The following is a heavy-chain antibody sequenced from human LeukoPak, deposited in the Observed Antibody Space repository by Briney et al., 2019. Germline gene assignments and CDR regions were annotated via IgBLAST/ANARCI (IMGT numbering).Heavy chain of an antibody. D-gene: IGHD3-3*01. Sequence: GGSLRLSCAASGFTFSSYAMSWVRQAPGKGLEWVSVISNSGGSTFYADSVKGRFTISRDNSKNTLYLQMNSLRAEDTAVYYCAKGSAYADFWGQGTLVTVSS. CDR3: AKGSAYADF. CDR2: ISNSGGST. J-gene: IGHJ4*02. V-gene: IGHV3-23*01. CDR1: GFTFSSYA.